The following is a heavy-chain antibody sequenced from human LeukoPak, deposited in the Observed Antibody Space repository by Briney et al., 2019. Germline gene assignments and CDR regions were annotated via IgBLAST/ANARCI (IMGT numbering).Heavy chain of an antibody. D-gene: IGHD1-26*01. Sequence: QPGGSLRLSCAASGFSFSGHWMNWVRQPPGKGLEWVANIKADGSEKYYVDSVKGRFTISRDDAKRTVDLQMDNLRAEDTAIYYCIYRNNFEYWGQGALVTVSS. CDR1: GFSFSGHW. CDR3: IYRNNFEY. V-gene: IGHV3-7*05. J-gene: IGHJ4*02. CDR2: IKADGSEK.